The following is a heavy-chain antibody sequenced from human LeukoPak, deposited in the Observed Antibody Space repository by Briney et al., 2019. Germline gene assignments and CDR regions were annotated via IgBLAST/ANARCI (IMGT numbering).Heavy chain of an antibody. Sequence: PSQTLSLTCAVSGGSISSSGYSWSWIRQPPGKGLEWIGYIYHSGGTYYNPSLKSRVTISVDRSSNQFSLKLTSVTAADTAVYYCARAVTTTHFDYWGQGTLVTVSS. CDR3: ARAVTTTHFDY. V-gene: IGHV4-30-2*01. D-gene: IGHD5-12*01. CDR2: IYHSGGT. J-gene: IGHJ4*02. CDR1: GGSISSSGYS.